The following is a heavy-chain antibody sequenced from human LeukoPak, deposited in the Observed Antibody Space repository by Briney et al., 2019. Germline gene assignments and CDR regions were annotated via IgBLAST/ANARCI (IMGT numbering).Heavy chain of an antibody. V-gene: IGHV3-9*01. CDR3: AKDIDFWSGSYYFDY. CDR2: ISWNSGSI. CDR1: GFTFDDYA. J-gene: IGHJ4*02. D-gene: IGHD3-3*01. Sequence: GGSLRLSCAASGFTFDDYAMHWVRQAPGKGLEWVSGISWNSGSIGYADSVKGRFTISRDNAKNSLYLQMNSLRAEDTALYYCAKDIDFWSGSYYFDYWGQGTLATVSS.